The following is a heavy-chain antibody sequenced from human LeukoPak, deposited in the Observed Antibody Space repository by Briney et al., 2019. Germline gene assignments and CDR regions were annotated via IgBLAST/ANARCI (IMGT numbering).Heavy chain of an antibody. J-gene: IGHJ6*02. D-gene: IGHD6-13*01. V-gene: IGHV4-39*01. CDR3: ARMDSSSWYGDYYYGMDV. CDR2: IYYSGST. Sequence: SETLSLTCTVSGGPISSSSYYWGWIRQPPGKGLEWLGSIYYSGSTYYNPSLKSRVTISVDTSKNQFSLKLSSVTAADTAVYYCARMDSSSWYGDYYYGMDVWGQGTTVTVSS. CDR1: GGPISSSSYY.